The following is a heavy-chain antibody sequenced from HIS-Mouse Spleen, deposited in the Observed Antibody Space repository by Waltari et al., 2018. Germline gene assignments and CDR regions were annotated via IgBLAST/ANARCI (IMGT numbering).Heavy chain of an antibody. CDR1: GYSISSGYY. J-gene: IGHJ5*02. D-gene: IGHD6-13*01. V-gene: IGHV4-38-2*02. Sequence: QVQLQESGPGLVKPSETLSLTCTVSGYSISSGYYWGGIRQPPGKGLEWIGSIYHSGTTSYNPPRTSRVTISVDTSKNQFSLKLSSVTAADTAVYYCARDPYVAAAYNWFDPWGQGTLVTVSS. CDR2: IYHSGTT. CDR3: ARDPYVAAAYNWFDP.